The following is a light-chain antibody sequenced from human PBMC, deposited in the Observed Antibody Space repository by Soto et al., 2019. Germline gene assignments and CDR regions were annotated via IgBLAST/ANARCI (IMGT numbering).Light chain of an antibody. J-gene: IGKJ1*01. CDR2: RAS. CDR3: QHYNNWPPWT. CDR1: QSISNN. Sequence: IVMTQSPATLSGSPGERATLSCRASQSISNNLAWYQQKPGQAPRLLIYRASTRATGIPVRFSGSGSATDFTLTISSLQSEDFAVYYCQHYNNWPPWTFGQGTKVEIK. V-gene: IGKV3-15*01.